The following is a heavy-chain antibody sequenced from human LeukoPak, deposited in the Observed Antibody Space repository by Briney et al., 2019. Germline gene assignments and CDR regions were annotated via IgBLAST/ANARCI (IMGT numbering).Heavy chain of an antibody. J-gene: IGHJ1*01. CDR2: FDPEDGET. D-gene: IGHD1-14*01. CDR3: ARGPGLNQYYQH. CDR1: GYTLTELS. V-gene: IGHV1-24*01. Sequence: AAVKVSCKVSGYTLTELSMHWVRQAPGKGLEWMGGFDPEDGETIYAQKFQGRVTMTRNTSISTAYMDLSSLRSEDTAVYYCARGPGLNQYYQHWGQGTLVTVSS.